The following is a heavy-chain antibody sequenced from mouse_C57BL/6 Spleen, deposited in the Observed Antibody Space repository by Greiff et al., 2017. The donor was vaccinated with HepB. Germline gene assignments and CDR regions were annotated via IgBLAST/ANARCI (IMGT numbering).Heavy chain of an antibody. Sequence: EVHLVESGGGLVKPGGSPKLSCAASGFTFSSYTMSWVRQTPEKRLEWVATISGGGGNTHYPDSVKGRFTISRDNAQNTLYLQMSSLRSEDTALYYCARPYTTVVATDAMDYWGQGTSVTVSS. V-gene: IGHV5-9*01. CDR3: ARPYTTVVATDAMDY. D-gene: IGHD1-1*01. CDR1: GFTFSSYT. CDR2: ISGGGGNT. J-gene: IGHJ4*01.